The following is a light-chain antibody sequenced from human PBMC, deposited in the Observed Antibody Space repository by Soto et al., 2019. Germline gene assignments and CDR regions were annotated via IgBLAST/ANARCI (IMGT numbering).Light chain of an antibody. Sequence: SYELTQPPSVSVAPGQTARITCGGTNIGSKSVHWYQQKPGQAPMLVVYDDSDRPSGIPERFSCSNSGNTATLTISRVEAGDEADYYCQVWDSSSDHWVFGGGTKLTVL. CDR3: QVWDSSSDHWV. V-gene: IGLV3-21*02. CDR2: DDS. CDR1: NIGSKS. J-gene: IGLJ3*02.